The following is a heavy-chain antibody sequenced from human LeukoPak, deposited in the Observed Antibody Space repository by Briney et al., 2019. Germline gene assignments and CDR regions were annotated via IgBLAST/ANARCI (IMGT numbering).Heavy chain of an antibody. J-gene: IGHJ3*01. D-gene: IGHD2-15*01. Sequence: GASVKVSCKGSGYNFSVYYMHWVRQAPGQGLAWMGWMDPNSGDTIYAPKFQGRVSMTRDTSITTAYMELSSLTFDDSAIYYCATKGGLTPNTLAMWGHGTMVTVSS. CDR2: MDPNSGDT. CDR3: ATKGGLTPNTLAM. V-gene: IGHV1-2*02. CDR1: GYNFSVYY.